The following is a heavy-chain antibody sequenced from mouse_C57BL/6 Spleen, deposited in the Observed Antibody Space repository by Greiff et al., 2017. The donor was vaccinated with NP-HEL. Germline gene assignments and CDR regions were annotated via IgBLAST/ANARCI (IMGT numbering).Heavy chain of an antibody. D-gene: IGHD2-10*02. CDR1: GFNIKDDY. J-gene: IGHJ3*01. V-gene: IGHV14-4*01. CDR3: TTDSMSY. Sequence: VQLQQSGAELVRPGASVKLSCTASGFNIKDDYMHWVKQRPEQGLEWIGWIDPENGDTEYASKFQGKATITADTSSNTAYLQLSSLTSEDTAVYYCTTDSMSYWGQGTLVTVSA. CDR2: IDPENGDT.